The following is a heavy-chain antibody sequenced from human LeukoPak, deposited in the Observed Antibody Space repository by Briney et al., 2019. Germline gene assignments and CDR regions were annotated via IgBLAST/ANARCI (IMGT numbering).Heavy chain of an antibody. J-gene: IGHJ4*02. CDR1: GYSFTSFY. CDR2: INPNNGGT. Sequence: GASVKVSCKASGYSFTSFYVHWVRQAPGQGPEWMGWINPNNGGTKYARQFQGRITLTRDTSITTAYMDLPRLTSNATAVYYCARVEARSSDDSGYPFWGQGTLVSVSS. D-gene: IGHD5-12*01. V-gene: IGHV1-2*02. CDR3: ARVEARSSDDSGYPF.